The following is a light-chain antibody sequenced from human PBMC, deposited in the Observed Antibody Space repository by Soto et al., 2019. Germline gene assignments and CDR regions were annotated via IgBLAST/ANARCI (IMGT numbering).Light chain of an antibody. Sequence: QSALTQPASLSGSPGQSITISCTGTSSDVGAYNYVSWYRQHPGKAPKLMIYDVSNRPSGVSNRFSGPKSGNTASLTISGPQAEDEADYYCSSYTSSNTPGVFRGGTKLTVL. V-gene: IGLV2-14*01. CDR2: DVS. J-gene: IGLJ2*01. CDR1: SSDVGAYNY. CDR3: SSYTSSNTPGV.